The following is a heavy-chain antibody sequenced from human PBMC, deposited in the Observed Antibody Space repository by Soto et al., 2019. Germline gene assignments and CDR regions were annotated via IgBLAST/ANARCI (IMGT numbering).Heavy chain of an antibody. V-gene: IGHV1-18*01. CDR2: ISTDNVDA. D-gene: IGHD3-10*01. CDR1: GYPYSNFD. J-gene: IGHJ4*02. CDR3: AFWSGSLEY. Sequence: QVQLVQSGAEVKRPGASAKVSCRASGYPYSNFDVPWVRQAPGQVLEWMGWISTDNVDADGAQQFQDRVTMTIDRSTSIAYMDLKSLRSDDTAVYFCAFWSGSLEYWGQGTQVTGSS.